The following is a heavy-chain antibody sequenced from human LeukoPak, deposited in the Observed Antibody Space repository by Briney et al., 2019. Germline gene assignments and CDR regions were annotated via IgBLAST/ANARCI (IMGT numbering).Heavy chain of an antibody. V-gene: IGHV3-30*14. CDR3: AKAIWVAATSSWFCLDY. CDR2: ISYDGVNK. CDR1: GFTFDNLP. D-gene: IGHD3-10*01. J-gene: IGHJ4*02. Sequence: PGGSLRLSCAASGFTFDNLPLHWVHQAPGKGLEWVAAISYDGVNKYYADSVQGRFIISRDNSQSTLSLQMNSLKPGDTAVYYCAKAIWVAATSSWFCLDYWGQGTLVTVSS.